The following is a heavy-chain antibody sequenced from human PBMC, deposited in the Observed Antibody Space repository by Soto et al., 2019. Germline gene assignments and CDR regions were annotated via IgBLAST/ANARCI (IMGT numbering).Heavy chain of an antibody. CDR1: GYTFTSYA. CDR3: ARDRAMDYGRVLMDV. Sequence: GASVKVSCKASGYTFTSYAMHWVRQAPGQRLEWMEWINAGNGNTKYSQKFQGRVTITGDTSASTAYMELSSLRSEDTAVYYCARDRAMDYGRVLMDVWGQGTTVTVSS. V-gene: IGHV1-3*01. J-gene: IGHJ6*02. CDR2: INAGNGNT. D-gene: IGHD4-17*01.